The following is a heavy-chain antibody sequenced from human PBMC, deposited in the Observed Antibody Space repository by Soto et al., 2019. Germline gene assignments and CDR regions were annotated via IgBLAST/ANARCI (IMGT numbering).Heavy chain of an antibody. J-gene: IGHJ6*02. V-gene: IGHV1-3*01. CDR1: GYTFTSYA. Sequence: ASVKVSCKASGYTFTSYAMHWVRQAPGQRLEWMGWINAGNGNTKYSQKFQGRVTITRDTSASTAYMELSSLRSEDTAVYYCASSRLRVSSDYYYYYGMDVWGQGTTVTVSS. CDR3: ASSRLRVSSDYYYYYGMDV. CDR2: INAGNGNT. D-gene: IGHD6-6*01.